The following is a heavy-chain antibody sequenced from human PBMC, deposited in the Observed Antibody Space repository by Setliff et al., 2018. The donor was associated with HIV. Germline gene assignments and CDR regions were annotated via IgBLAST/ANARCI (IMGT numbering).Heavy chain of an antibody. CDR2: IYYTGST. V-gene: IGHV4-39*07. Sequence: SETLSLTCTVSGGSISSSSYYWGWIRQPPGKGLEWIGNIYYTGSTYYNPSLRSRVTISVDTSKNQFSLKLSSVTAADTAVYYCARPYNGSSSWYFEYWSPGTLVTVSS. CDR1: GGSISSSSYY. D-gene: IGHD1-26*01. J-gene: IGHJ4*02. CDR3: ARPYNGSSSWYFEY.